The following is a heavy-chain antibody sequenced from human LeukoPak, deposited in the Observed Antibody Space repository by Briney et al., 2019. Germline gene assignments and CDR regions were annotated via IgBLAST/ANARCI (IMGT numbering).Heavy chain of an antibody. CDR3: ARASYGGKTPPIYY. D-gene: IGHD4-23*01. J-gene: IGHJ4*02. CDR1: GFTFSGYG. Sequence: PGGSLRLSCAASGFTFSGYGMHWVRQAPGKGLEWVAVISYDGSNKYYADSVKGRFTISRDNSKNTLYLQMNSLRAEDTAVYYCARASYGGKTPPIYYWGQGTLVTVSS. V-gene: IGHV3-30*03. CDR2: ISYDGSNK.